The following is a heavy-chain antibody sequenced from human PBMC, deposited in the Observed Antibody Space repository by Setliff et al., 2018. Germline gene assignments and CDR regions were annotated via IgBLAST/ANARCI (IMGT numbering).Heavy chain of an antibody. Sequence: TLSLTCTVSGGSFTTYYWSWIRQPPGKALEWLARIDWDDDKYYTPSLKTRLTISKDTSKNQVVLTMTNMDPVDTATYYCAAASNYYDYWGQGTLVTVSS. J-gene: IGHJ4*02. CDR2: IDWDDDK. CDR3: AAASNYYDY. V-gene: IGHV2-70*11. CDR1: GGSFTTYY.